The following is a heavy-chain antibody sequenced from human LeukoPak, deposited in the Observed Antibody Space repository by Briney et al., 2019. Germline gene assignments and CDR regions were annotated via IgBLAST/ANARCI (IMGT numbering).Heavy chain of an antibody. CDR2: IYCSGST. CDR1: GGSISSYY. D-gene: IGHD1-26*01. CDR3: ARHSGSYYGWFDP. V-gene: IGHV4-59*08. Sequence: SETLSLTCTVSGGSISSYYWSWIRQPPGKGLEWIGYIYCSGSTNYNPSLKSRVTISVDTSKNQFSLKLSSVTAADTAVYYCARHSGSYYGWFDPWGQGTLVTVSS. J-gene: IGHJ5*02.